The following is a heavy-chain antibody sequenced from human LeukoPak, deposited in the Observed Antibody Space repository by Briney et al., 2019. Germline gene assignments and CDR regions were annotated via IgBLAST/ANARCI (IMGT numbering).Heavy chain of an antibody. Sequence: PGGSLRLSCAMSGFTLTSTGMHWVRQAPGKGLEWVAFMHYDGRNILYADSVKGRFSISTDNSKNMVYLQMSSLRAEDTAVYYCARDGLVLRFYDYWGQGTLVTVSS. V-gene: IGHV3-30*02. CDR1: GFTLTSTG. CDR3: ARDGLVLRFYDY. J-gene: IGHJ4*02. D-gene: IGHD3/OR15-3a*01. CDR2: MHYDGRNI.